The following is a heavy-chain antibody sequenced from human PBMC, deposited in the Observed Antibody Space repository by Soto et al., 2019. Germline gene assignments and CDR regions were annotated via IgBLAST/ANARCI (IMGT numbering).Heavy chain of an antibody. V-gene: IGHV4-31*03. CDR1: GGSISSGGYY. Sequence: QVQLQESGPGLVRPSQTLSLTCTVSGGSISSGGYYWSWIRQHPGKGLEWIGYIYYSGSTYYNPSLKRRVTISVDTSKNQFSLRLSSVTAADTAVYYCARGGDSSSLFVAQLYNWFDPWGQGTLVTVSS. CDR3: ARGGDSSSLFVAQLYNWFDP. CDR2: IYYSGST. D-gene: IGHD6-6*01. J-gene: IGHJ5*02.